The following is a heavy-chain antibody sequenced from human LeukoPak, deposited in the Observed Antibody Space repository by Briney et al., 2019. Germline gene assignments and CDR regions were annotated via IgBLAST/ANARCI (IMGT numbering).Heavy chain of an antibody. V-gene: IGHV1-69*02. CDR3: ASRYYDSSDYYKYYFDY. CDR1: GGTFSSYP. J-gene: IGHJ4*02. D-gene: IGHD3-22*01. CDR2: IIPILGIV. Sequence: SVKVSCTASGGTFSSYPISWVRRAPGQGLELMGRIIPILGIVNYAQKFQGRVTITADKSTTTAYMELSSLRSEDTAVYFCASRYYDSSDYYKYYFDYWGQGTLVTVSS.